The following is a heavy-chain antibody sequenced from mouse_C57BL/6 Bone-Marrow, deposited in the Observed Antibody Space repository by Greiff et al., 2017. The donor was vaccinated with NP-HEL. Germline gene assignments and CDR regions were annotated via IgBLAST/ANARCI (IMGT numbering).Heavy chain of an antibody. CDR3: ARRGTAAREYFDY. V-gene: IGHV15-2*01. CDR2: ILPSIGRT. CDR1: DSEVFPIAY. J-gene: IGHJ2*01. Sequence: QVQLQQSGSELRSLGSSVKLSCKDFDSEVFPIAYMSWVRQKPGHGFEWIGGILPSIGRTIYGEKFEDKATLDADTLSNTAYLELNSLTSEDSAIYYCARRGTAAREYFDYWGQGTTLTVSS. D-gene: IGHD3-1*01.